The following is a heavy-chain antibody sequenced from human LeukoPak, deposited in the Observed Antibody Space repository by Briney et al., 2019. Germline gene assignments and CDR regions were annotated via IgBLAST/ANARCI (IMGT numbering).Heavy chain of an antibody. D-gene: IGHD6-19*01. J-gene: IGHJ4*02. CDR3: ARGHRYSSGWYVLDY. V-gene: IGHV4-34*01. Sequence: PSETLSLTSAVYGGSFRGYYWSWIRHTPRKGLEWSGEINHSGSTNYNPSLKSRVTISVDTSKNQFSLKLSSVTAADTAVYYCARGHRYSSGWYVLDYWGQGTLVTVSS. CDR2: INHSGST. CDR1: GGSFRGYY.